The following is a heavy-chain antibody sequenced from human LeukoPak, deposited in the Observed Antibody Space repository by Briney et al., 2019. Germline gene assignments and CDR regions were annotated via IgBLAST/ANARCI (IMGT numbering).Heavy chain of an antibody. CDR1: GFSFSRYA. CDR3: ATHDPTVEVS. CDR2: VGATNSDT. Sequence: GGSLRLSCVASGFSFSRYAMIWLRQAPGKGLEWVSGVGATNSDTYYADSVRGRFTISRDNSKNTVSLDMNNLSADDTAVYYCATHDPTVEVSWGQGTLVTVSS. V-gene: IGHV3-23*01. J-gene: IGHJ4*02. D-gene: IGHD1-1*01.